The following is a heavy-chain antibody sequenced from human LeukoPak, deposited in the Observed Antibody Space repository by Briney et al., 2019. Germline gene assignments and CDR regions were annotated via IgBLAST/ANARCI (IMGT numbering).Heavy chain of an antibody. CDR2: ISAYNGNT. V-gene: IGHV1-18*01. J-gene: IGHJ6*03. Sequence: ASVKVSCKASGYTFTSYGISWVRQAPGQGREGMGWISAYNGNTHYAHKLQGTVTMTTDTSTRKAYTGLRSLRSDDTAVYYCGREGSYYMDVWGKGTTVTVSS. CDR1: GYTFTSYG. CDR3: GREGSYYMDV.